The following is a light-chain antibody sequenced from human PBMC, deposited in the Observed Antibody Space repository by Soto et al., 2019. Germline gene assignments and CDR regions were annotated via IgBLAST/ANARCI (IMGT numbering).Light chain of an antibody. Sequence: QSALTQPASVSGSPGQSITISCTGTSSDVGGYNYVSWYQQHPVKAPKLLIFDVTNRPSGVSDRFSGSTSGNTASLTISGLQAEDEADYYCSSYTSSSTPYVSGTGTKLTVL. CDR3: SSYTSSSTPYV. V-gene: IGLV2-14*01. J-gene: IGLJ1*01. CDR1: SSDVGGYNY. CDR2: DVT.